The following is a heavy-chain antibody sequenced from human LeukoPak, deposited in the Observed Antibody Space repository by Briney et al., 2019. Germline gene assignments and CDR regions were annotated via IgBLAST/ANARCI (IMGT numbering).Heavy chain of an antibody. CDR2: IIPIFGTA. CDR3: ARQYYYDSSGYWGAFDI. CDR1: GGTFSSYA. V-gene: IGHV1-69*06. D-gene: IGHD3-22*01. Sequence: SVKVSCKASGGTFSSYAISWVRQAPGQGLEWMGGIIPIFGTANYAQKFQGRVTITADKSTSTAYMELSSLRSEDTAVYYCARQYYYDSSGYWGAFDIWGQGTMVTVSS. J-gene: IGHJ3*02.